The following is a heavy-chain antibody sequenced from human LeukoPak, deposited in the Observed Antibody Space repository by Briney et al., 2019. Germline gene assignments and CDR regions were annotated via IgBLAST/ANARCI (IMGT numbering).Heavy chain of an antibody. V-gene: IGHV3-74*01. Sequence: GGSLRLSCAASGFTLSSYWMHWVRQAPGKGLVWVSRSNSDGSSASYADSVKGRFTISRDNAKNTLYLQMNSLRAEDTAVYYCARTDYDILTGYYKHFDYWGQGTLVTVSS. D-gene: IGHD3-9*01. CDR2: SNSDGSSA. CDR1: GFTLSSYW. J-gene: IGHJ4*02. CDR3: ARTDYDILTGYYKHFDY.